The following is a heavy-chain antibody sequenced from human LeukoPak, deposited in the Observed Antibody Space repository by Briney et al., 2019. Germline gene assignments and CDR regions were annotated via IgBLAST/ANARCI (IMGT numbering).Heavy chain of an antibody. CDR3: ARGGDFGYSYGGYYYMDV. D-gene: IGHD5-18*01. CDR2: IGTNADT. V-gene: IGHV3-13*01. Sequence: PGGSLRLSCAASGFTFSSYDMHWVRQTAGQGLDWVSTIGTNADTYYLASVKGRFTISRENAKNSLYLQMNSLRAGDTAVYYCARGGDFGYSYGGYYYMDVWGKGTTVTVSS. CDR1: GFTFSSYD. J-gene: IGHJ6*03.